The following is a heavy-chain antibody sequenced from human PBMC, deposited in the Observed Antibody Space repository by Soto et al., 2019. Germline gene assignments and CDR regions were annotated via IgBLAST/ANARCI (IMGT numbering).Heavy chain of an antibody. J-gene: IGHJ6*02. CDR1: GFTFSSYA. CDR2: ISYDGSNK. Sequence: VQLLESGGGLVQPGGSLRLSCAASGFTFSSYAMSWVRQAPGKGLEWVAVISYDGSNKYYADSVKGRFTISRDNSKNTLYLQMNSLRAEDTAVYYCAREFTAYHHYGMDVWGQGTTVTVSS. CDR3: AREFTAYHHYGMDV. V-gene: IGHV3-30-3*01.